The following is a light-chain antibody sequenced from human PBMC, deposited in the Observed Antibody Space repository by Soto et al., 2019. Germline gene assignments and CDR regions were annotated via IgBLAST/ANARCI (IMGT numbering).Light chain of an antibody. CDR2: DAS. J-gene: IGKJ1*01. CDR3: QQYDSYSWT. Sequence: DIQMTQSPSTLSAFVGDSVTITCRASQSVSNYLAWYQQKPGKAPKLLIYDASRLESGVPSRFSGSGSRTGFALTISTLQPDDFATYFCQQYDSYSWTFGQGTKVDIK. V-gene: IGKV1-5*01. CDR1: QSVSNY.